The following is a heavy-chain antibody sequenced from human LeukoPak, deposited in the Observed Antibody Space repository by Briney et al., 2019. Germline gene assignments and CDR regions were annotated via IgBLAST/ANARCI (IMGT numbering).Heavy chain of an antibody. V-gene: IGHV4-59*01. Sequence: PSETLSLTCTVPGDSISNYYWSWIRQPPGKGLEWIGYIYYSGSTKYNPSLKGRVTISADTSKNQVSLKLSSVTAADTAVYFCARQSGYYYYWGQGTLVTVSS. CDR1: GDSISNYY. CDR3: ARQSGYYYY. CDR2: IYYSGST. D-gene: IGHD3-3*01. J-gene: IGHJ4*02.